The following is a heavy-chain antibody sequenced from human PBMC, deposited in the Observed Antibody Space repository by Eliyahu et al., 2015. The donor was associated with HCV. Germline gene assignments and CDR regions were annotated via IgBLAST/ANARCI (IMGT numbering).Heavy chain of an antibody. Sequence: EVKKPGSSVKVSCKASGGTFSSYTISWVRQAPGQGLEWMGRLIPILGXAXYXQKFQGRVTITAXKSTSTAYMELSSLRSEDTAVYYCARDPPPPGYSYGYDTDWGQGTLVTVSS. J-gene: IGHJ4*02. CDR2: LIPILGXA. CDR3: ARDPPPPGYSYGYDTD. CDR1: GGTFSSYT. V-gene: IGHV1-69*08. D-gene: IGHD5-18*01.